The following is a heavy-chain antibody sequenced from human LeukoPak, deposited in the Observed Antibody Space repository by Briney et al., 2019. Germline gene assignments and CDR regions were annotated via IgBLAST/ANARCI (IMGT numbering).Heavy chain of an antibody. Sequence: PGGSLRLSCAASGFTFSTYTMNWVRQAPGKGLEWVSSISDSSTYIYYADSLKGRFTISRDNAKNSLYLQINSLRVDDTAVYYCARDPTSSWETAFDIWGQGTMVTVSS. D-gene: IGHD1-26*01. CDR3: ARDPTSSWETAFDI. CDR1: GFTFSTYT. V-gene: IGHV3-21*01. CDR2: ISDSSTYI. J-gene: IGHJ3*02.